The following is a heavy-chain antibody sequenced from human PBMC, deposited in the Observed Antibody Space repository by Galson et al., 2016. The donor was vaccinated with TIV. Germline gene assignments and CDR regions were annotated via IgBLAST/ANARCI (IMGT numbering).Heavy chain of an antibody. Sequence: SLRLSCAASGFSFSDYFMTWIRQPPGKGLEWVAAITGGGGGSYYADSVKGRFTISRDNSKKMLYLQLNSLRAEDTAVYYCAKVPSSGFSYYYGIDVWGQGTTVTVA. CDR3: AKVPSSGFSYYYGIDV. J-gene: IGHJ6*02. CDR1: GFSFSDYF. CDR2: ITGGGGGS. V-gene: IGHV3-23*01. D-gene: IGHD6-19*01.